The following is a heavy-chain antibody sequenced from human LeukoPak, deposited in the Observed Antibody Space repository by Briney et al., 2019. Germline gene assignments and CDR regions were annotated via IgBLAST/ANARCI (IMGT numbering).Heavy chain of an antibody. CDR2: IYSGGST. D-gene: IGHD6-19*01. CDR3: TRDSFSSGWYWFDP. CDR1: GFTVSSNY. J-gene: IGHJ5*02. Sequence: GGSLRLSCAASGFTVSSNYMSWVRQAPGKGLEWVSVIYSGGSTYYADSVKGRFTISRDNSKNTLYLQMNSLKTEDTAVYYCTRDSFSSGWYWFDPWGQGTLVTVSS. V-gene: IGHV3-66*01.